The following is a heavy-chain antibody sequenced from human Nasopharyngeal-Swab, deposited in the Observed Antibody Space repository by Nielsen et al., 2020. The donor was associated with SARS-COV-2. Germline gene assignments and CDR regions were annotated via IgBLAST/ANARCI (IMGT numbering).Heavy chain of an antibody. CDR2: IIPIFGTA. Sequence: SSVKVSCKASGGTFSSYAISWVRQAPGQGLEWMGGIIPIFGTANYAQKFQGSVTITADESTSTAYMELSSLRSEDTAVYYYARVAPLGPAMATAHFDYWGQGTLVTVSS. D-gene: IGHD5-18*01. CDR3: ARVAPLGPAMATAHFDY. V-gene: IGHV1-69*13. CDR1: GGTFSSYA. J-gene: IGHJ4*02.